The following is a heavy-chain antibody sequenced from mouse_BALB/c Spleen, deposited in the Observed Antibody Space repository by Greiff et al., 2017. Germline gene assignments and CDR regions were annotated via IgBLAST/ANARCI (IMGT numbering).Heavy chain of an antibody. CDR1: GYTFTSYY. J-gene: IGHJ3*01. V-gene: IGHV1S81*02. CDR2: INPSNGGT. CDR3: TRSPRFAY. Sequence: VQRVESGAELVKPGASVKLSCKASGYTFTSYYMYWVKQRPGQGLEWIGEINPSNGGTNFNEKFKSKATLTVDKSSSTAYMQLSSLTSEDSAVYYCTRSPRFAYWGQGTLVTVSA.